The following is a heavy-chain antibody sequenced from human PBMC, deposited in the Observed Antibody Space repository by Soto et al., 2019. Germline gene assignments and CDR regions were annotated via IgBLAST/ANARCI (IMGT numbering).Heavy chain of an antibody. CDR2: IYYRGST. D-gene: IGHD3-10*01. V-gene: IGHV4-61*01. CDR3: ARGYYGSGSYYNVDWFDP. CDR1: GGSVSSGSYY. J-gene: IGHJ5*02. Sequence: QVQLQESGPGLVKPSETLSLTCTVSGGSVSSGSYYWSWIRQPPGKGLEWIGYIYYRGSTNYNPSLKSRVTISVGTSKKQFSLTMSSVPAADTAVYYCARGYYGSGSYYNVDWFDPWGQGTLVTVSP.